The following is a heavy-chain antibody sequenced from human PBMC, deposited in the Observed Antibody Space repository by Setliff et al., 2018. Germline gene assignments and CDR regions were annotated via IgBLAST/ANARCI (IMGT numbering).Heavy chain of an antibody. CDR1: GGSISTHY. V-gene: IGHV4-59*11. CDR2: MYYSEIT. CDR3: ARGLAVNRFDP. D-gene: IGHD3-16*01. J-gene: IGHJ5*02. Sequence: KTSETLSLTCTVSGGSISTHYWSWIRQPPRKGLEWVGYMYYSEITKYNPSLESRVTISVDTSKNQFSQNLTSVTAADTAVYYCARGLAVNRFDPWGQGTLVTVSS.